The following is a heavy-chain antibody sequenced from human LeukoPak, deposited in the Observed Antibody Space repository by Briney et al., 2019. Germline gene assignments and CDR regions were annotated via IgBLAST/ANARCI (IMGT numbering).Heavy chain of an antibody. D-gene: IGHD2-21*02. J-gene: IGHJ4*02. V-gene: IGHV1-69*05. CDR3: ARNCGGDCDFDY. CDR2: IIPIFGTA. Sequence: SVKVSCKASGGTFSSYAISRVRQAPGQGLEWMGRIIPIFGTANYAQKFQGRVTNTTDESTSTAYMELSSLSSEDTAVYYSARNCGGDCDFDYWGQGTLVTVSS. CDR1: GGTFSSYA.